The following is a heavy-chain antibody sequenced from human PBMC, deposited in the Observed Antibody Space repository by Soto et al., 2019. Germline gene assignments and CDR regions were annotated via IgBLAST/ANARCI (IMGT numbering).Heavy chain of an antibody. J-gene: IGHJ3*02. V-gene: IGHV4-4*02. CDR1: GGSISSSNW. CDR3: ARDRYDSSGYVIIDAFDI. Sequence: QVQLQESGPGLVKPSGTLSLTCAVSGGSISSSNWWRWVRQPPGKGLEWIGEIYHSGSTNYNPSLKSRVTISVDKSKNQFSLKLSSVTAADTAVYYCARDRYDSSGYVIIDAFDIWGQGTMVTVSS. CDR2: IYHSGST. D-gene: IGHD3-22*01.